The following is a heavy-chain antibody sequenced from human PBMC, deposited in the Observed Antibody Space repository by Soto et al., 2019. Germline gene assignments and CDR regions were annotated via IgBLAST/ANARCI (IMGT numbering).Heavy chain of an antibody. CDR3: ARHHGPTTSENWFDP. D-gene: IGHD5-12*01. J-gene: IGHJ5*02. V-gene: IGHV1-18*04. Sequence: ASVKVSSKAPGYTFFTYEISWVRQAPAQGLEWMGWISTYSGDTKYAQKFQGRVTMTTDTSTTTAYLELRSLRSDDTAVYYCARHHGPTTSENWFDPWGQGTLVTVSS. CDR2: ISTYSGDT. CDR1: GYTFFTYE.